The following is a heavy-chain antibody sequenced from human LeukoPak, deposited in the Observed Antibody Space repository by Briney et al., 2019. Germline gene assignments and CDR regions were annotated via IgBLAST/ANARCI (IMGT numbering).Heavy chain of an antibody. CDR1: GGSISSGGYY. J-gene: IGHJ4*02. Sequence: PSETLSLTCTVSGGSISSGGYYWSWLRQPPGKGLEWIGYIYHSGSTYYNPSLKSRVTISVDRSKNQFSLKLSSVTAADTAVYYCARYAVPAAIPGDYFDYWGQGTLVTVSS. V-gene: IGHV4-30-2*01. D-gene: IGHD2-2*02. CDR3: ARYAVPAAIPGDYFDY. CDR2: IYHSGST.